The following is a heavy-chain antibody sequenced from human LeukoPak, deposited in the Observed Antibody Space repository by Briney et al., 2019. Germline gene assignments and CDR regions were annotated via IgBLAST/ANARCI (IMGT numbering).Heavy chain of an antibody. V-gene: IGHV1-2*02. CDR3: ARDLSGGSSWFTGGVDY. CDR1: GYTFTGYY. D-gene: IGHD6-13*01. J-gene: IGHJ4*02. Sequence: ASVKVSCKASGYTFTGYYMHWVRQAPGQGLEWMGWINPNSGGTNYAQKFQGRVTMTRDTSISTAYIELSRLRSDDTAVYYCARDLSGGSSWFTGGVDYWGQGTLVTVSS. CDR2: INPNSGGT.